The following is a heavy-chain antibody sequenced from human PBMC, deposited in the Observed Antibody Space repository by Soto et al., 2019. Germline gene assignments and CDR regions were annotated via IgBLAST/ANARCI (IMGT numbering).Heavy chain of an antibody. V-gene: IGHV3-23*01. Sequence: EAQLLESGGGLVQPGGSLRLSCAASGFTFSRYAMSWVRQAPGKGLEWVSGISGSSGSTYHADSVKGRFTISRDISKNTLFLQMNSLRAEDTALYYCVKELTGTTRTDYWGQGTLVTVSS. CDR2: ISGSSGST. D-gene: IGHD1-7*01. CDR3: VKELTGTTRTDY. CDR1: GFTFSRYA. J-gene: IGHJ4*02.